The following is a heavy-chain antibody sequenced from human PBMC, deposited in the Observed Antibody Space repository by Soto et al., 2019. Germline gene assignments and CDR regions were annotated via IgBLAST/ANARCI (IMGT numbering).Heavy chain of an antibody. J-gene: IGHJ6*02. Sequence: SQTLSLTCVISGDSVSSNSAAWNWIRQSPSRGLEWLGRTYYRSKWYNDYAVSVKSRITINPDTSKNQFSLQLNSVTPEDTAVYYCARAGGSSSSYYYYYYGMDVWGQGTTVTVSS. CDR2: TYYRSKWYN. CDR1: GDSVSSNSAA. D-gene: IGHD6-6*01. V-gene: IGHV6-1*01. CDR3: ARAGGSSSSYYYYYYGMDV.